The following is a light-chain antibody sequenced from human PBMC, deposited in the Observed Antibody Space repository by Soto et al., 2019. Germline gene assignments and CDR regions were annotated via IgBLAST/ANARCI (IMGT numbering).Light chain of an antibody. V-gene: IGLV2-23*01. CDR1: SSDVGSYNL. CDR2: EGS. J-gene: IGLJ1*01. Sequence: QSVLTQPASVSGSPGQSITISCTGTSSDVGSYNLVSWYQQHPCKAPKLMIYEGSKRPSGVSNRFSGSKSGNTASLTISGLQAEDEADYYCCSYAGGYVFGTGTKVTVL. CDR3: CSYAGGYV.